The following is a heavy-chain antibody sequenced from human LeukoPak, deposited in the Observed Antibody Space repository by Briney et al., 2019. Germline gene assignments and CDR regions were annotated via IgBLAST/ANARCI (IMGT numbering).Heavy chain of an antibody. CDR3: ARTYSNYENYYGMDV. D-gene: IGHD4-11*01. J-gene: IGHJ6*02. CDR1: GGSISSYY. Sequence: SETLSLTCTVSGGSISSYYWSWIRQPPGKGLEWIGYIYYSGSTNYNPSLKSRATISVDTSKNQFSLKLSSVTAADTAVYYCARTYSNYENYYGMDVWGQGTTVTVSS. CDR2: IYYSGST. V-gene: IGHV4-59*01.